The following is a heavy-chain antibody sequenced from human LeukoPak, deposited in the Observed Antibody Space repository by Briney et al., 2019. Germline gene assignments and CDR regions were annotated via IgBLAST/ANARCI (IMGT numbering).Heavy chain of an antibody. CDR2: FDPEDGET. V-gene: IGHV1-24*01. Sequence: ASVKVSCKVSGYTLTGLSMHWVRQAPGKGLEWMGGFDPEDGETIYAQKFQGRVTMTEDTSTDTAYMELSSLRSEDTAVYYCATSLWARITGTTSHYYYYYMDVWGKGTTVTVSS. D-gene: IGHD1-20*01. J-gene: IGHJ6*03. CDR1: GYTLTGLS. CDR3: ATSLWARITGTTSHYYYYYMDV.